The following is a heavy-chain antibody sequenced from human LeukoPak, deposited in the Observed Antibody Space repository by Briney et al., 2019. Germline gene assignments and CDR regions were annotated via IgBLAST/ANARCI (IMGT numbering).Heavy chain of an antibody. V-gene: IGHV3-30*04. D-gene: IGHD2-15*01. CDR3: VRDRTNHYSFDF. Sequence: GGSLRLSCATSGFTFNTYAMPWVRQAPGKGLEWVAFISYDAVRKYYADSVKGRFTISRDSSQNTLFLQMNSLRAEDTAVYHCVRDRTNHYSFDFWGQGTLVTVPS. CDR2: ISYDAVRK. CDR1: GFTFNTYA. J-gene: IGHJ4*02.